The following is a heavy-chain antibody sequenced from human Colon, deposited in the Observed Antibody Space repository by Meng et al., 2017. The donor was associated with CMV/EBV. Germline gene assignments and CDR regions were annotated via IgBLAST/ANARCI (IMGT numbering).Heavy chain of an antibody. Sequence: SLKISCAVSGFQFDNYAMHWVRQGPGKGLEWVSSITWNSGRKEYADSVDGRFTISRDNAQNSLFLQMYSLRVEDTAVYYCARQPVGVNRNRFDPWGQGTLVTVSS. CDR1: GFQFDNYA. J-gene: IGHJ5*02. D-gene: IGHD1-26*01. CDR2: ITWNSGRK. CDR3: ARQPVGVNRNRFDP. V-gene: IGHV3-9*01.